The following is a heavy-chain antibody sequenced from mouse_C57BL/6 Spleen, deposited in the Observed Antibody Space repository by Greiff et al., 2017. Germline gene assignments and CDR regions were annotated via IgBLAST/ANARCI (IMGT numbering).Heavy chain of an antibody. CDR2: IDPSDSET. J-gene: IGHJ4*01. CDR3: ARWGLHYAMDY. V-gene: IGHV1-52*01. D-gene: IGHD2-4*01. Sequence: VKLQQPGAELVRPGSSVKLSCKASGYTFTSYWMHWVKQRPIQGLEWIGNIDPSDSETHYNQKFKDKATLTVDKSSSTAYMQLSSLTSEDSAVYYCARWGLHYAMDYWGQGTSVTVSS. CDR1: GYTFTSYW.